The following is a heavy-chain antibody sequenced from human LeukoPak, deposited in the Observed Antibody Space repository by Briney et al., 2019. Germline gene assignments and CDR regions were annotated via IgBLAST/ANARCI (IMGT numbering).Heavy chain of an antibody. D-gene: IGHD3-16*01. J-gene: IGHJ3*02. CDR1: GLIFSNYW. V-gene: IGHV3-74*01. CDR3: TRELPYGNDAFDI. Sequence: GGSLRLSCAASGLIFSNYWMHWVRQAPGKGLVWVSRNDGNITTYADSVKGRFTISRDNAKNTLYLQMKSLRAEDTAVYYCTRELPYGNDAFDIWGRGTMVTVSS. CDR2: NDGNIT.